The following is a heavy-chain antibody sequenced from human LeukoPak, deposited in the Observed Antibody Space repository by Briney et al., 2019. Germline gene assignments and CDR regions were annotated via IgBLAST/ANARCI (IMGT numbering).Heavy chain of an antibody. Sequence: SETLSLTCTVSGGSISSYYWSWIRQPPGKGLEWIGYIYYSGSTNYNPSLKSRVTISVDTSKNQFSLKLSSVTAADTAVYYCARELRRVQCSSTSCYSYNWFDPWGQGTLVTVSS. D-gene: IGHD2-2*02. CDR2: IYYSGST. V-gene: IGHV4-59*01. CDR1: GGSISSYY. J-gene: IGHJ5*02. CDR3: ARELRRVQCSSTSCYSYNWFDP.